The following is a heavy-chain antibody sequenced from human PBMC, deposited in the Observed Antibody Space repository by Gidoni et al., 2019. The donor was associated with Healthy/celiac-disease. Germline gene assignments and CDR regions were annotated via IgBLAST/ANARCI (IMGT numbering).Heavy chain of an antibody. D-gene: IGHD2-21*02. V-gene: IGHV3-30*02. Sequence: DSVKGRFTISRDNSKNTLYLQMNSLRAEDTAVYYCAKVHVTATTFDIWGQGTMVTVSS. CDR3: AKVHVTATTFDI. J-gene: IGHJ3*02.